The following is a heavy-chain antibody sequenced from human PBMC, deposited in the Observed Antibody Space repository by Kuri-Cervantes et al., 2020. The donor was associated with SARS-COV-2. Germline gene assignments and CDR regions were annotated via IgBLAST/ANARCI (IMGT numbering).Heavy chain of an antibody. Sequence: GESLKISGAASGFTFSSYAMSWVRQAPGKGLEWVSAISGSGGSTYYADSVKGRFTISRDNSKNTLYLQMNSLRAEDTAVYYCAKGIRRFLESLDYWGQGTLVTVSS. CDR3: AKGIRRFLESLDY. CDR2: ISGSGGST. J-gene: IGHJ4*02. V-gene: IGHV3-23*01. CDR1: GFTFSSYA. D-gene: IGHD3-3*01.